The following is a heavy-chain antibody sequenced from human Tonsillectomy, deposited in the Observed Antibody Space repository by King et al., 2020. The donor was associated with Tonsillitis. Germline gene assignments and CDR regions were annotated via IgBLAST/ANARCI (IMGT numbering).Heavy chain of an antibody. CDR1: GLTFSDYF. D-gene: IGHD1-26*01. J-gene: IGHJ5*02. CDR2: ISSSSTYT. CDR3: ARGFRTVGAISA. V-gene: IGHV3-11*05. Sequence: VQLVESGGGLVKPGGSLRLSCAASGLTFSDYFLSWIRQAPGRGLEWISYISSSSTYTNYADSVKGRFTISRDNANNSLYLQMTSLRAEDTAVYFCARGFRTVGAISAWGQGTLVTVSS.